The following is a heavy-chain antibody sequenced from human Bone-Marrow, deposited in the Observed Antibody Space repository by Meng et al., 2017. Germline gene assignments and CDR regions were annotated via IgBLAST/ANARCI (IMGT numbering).Heavy chain of an antibody. V-gene: IGHV3-30*01. Sequence: QVQLVGSGGGVVQPGRSLRLSCAASGFTFSSYAMHWVRQAPGKGLEWVAVISYDGSNKYYADSVKGRFTISRDNSKNTLYLQMNSPRAEDTAVYYCARDRVDYWGQGTLVTVSS. CDR1: GFTFSSYA. CDR3: ARDRVDY. CDR2: ISYDGSNK. J-gene: IGHJ4*02.